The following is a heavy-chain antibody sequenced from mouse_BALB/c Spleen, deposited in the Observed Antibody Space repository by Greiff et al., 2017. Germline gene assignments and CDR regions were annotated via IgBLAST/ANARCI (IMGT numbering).Heavy chain of an antibody. CDR1: GYTFSSYW. CDR2: ILPGSGST. D-gene: IGHD1-1*01. V-gene: IGHV1-9*01. Sequence: QVQLQQSGAELMKPGASVKISCKATGYTFSSYWIEWVKQRPGHGLEWIGEILPGSGSTNYNEKFKGKATFTADTSSNTAYMQLSSLTSEDSAVYYCARSFITTVVAEGYWGQGTTLTVSS. J-gene: IGHJ2*01. CDR3: ARSFITTVVAEGY.